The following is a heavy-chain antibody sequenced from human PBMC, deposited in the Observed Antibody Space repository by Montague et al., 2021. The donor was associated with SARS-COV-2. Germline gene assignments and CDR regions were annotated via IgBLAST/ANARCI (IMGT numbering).Heavy chain of an antibody. D-gene: IGHD3-10*01. CDR1: GGFISDSYY. CDR2: LYRSGSV. Sequence: SETLSLTCIVSGGFISDSYYWAWIRQAPGKGLEWLGSLYRSGSVYSNPSLKSRVPISVDKSKNHFSLRLTSATAAETAVYYCVRGAEEAHFAMDVWGQGTTVTVS. CDR3: VRGAEEAHFAMDV. J-gene: IGHJ6*02. V-gene: IGHV4-39*02.